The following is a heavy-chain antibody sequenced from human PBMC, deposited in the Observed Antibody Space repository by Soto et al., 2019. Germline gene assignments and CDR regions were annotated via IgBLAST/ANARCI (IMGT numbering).Heavy chain of an antibody. D-gene: IGHD3-16*01. CDR1: GFTFSSYG. CDR3: ARDLGDQTPFDY. J-gene: IGHJ4*02. CDR2: IWYDGSNK. Sequence: GGSLRLSCAASGFTFSSYGMHWVRQAPGKGLEWVAVIWYDGSNKYYADSVKGRFTISRDNSKNTLYLQMNSLRAEDTAVYYCARDLGDQTPFDYWGQGTLVTVSS. V-gene: IGHV3-33*01.